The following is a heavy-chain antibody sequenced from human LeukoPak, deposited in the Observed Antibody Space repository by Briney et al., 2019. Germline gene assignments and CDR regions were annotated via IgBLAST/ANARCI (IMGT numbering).Heavy chain of an antibody. V-gene: IGHV3-21*01. CDR2: ISARSTYI. J-gene: IGHJ4*02. Sequence: GGSLRLSCAASGFTFSSYSMNWVRQAPGKGLEWVSSISARSTYIYYADSVKGRFTIARDNAKNSLYLQMNSLRAEGTAVYYCARDQPDYWGQGTLVTVSS. CDR3: ARDQPDY. CDR1: GFTFSSYS.